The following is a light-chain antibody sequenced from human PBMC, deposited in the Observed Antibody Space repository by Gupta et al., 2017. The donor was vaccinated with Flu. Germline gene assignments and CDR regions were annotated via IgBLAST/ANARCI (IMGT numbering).Light chain of an antibody. Sequence: ELVLTQSPGTLSLSPGERATLSCRASQSVSSSYLAWYQQKPGQAPRLLIYGASSRATGILDRFSGSGSGTDFTLTISRLEPEDFAVYYCHQYGSSPRTFGQGTKVEIK. J-gene: IGKJ1*01. CDR1: QSVSSSY. CDR3: HQYGSSPRT. CDR2: GAS. V-gene: IGKV3-20*01.